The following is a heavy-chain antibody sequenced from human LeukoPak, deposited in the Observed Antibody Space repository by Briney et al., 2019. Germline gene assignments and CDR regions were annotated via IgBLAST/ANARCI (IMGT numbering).Heavy chain of an antibody. Sequence: SVKVSCKASGGTFSSYAISWVRRAPGQGLEWMGRIIPIFGTANYAQKFQGRVTITTDESTSTAYMELSSLRSEDTAVYYCARAPWAALLPIDPWGQGTLVTVSS. D-gene: IGHD2-15*01. CDR1: GGTFSSYA. J-gene: IGHJ5*02. V-gene: IGHV1-69*05. CDR2: IIPIFGTA. CDR3: ARAPWAALLPIDP.